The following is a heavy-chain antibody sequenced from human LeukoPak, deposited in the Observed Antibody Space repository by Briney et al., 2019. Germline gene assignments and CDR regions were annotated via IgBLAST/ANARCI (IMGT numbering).Heavy chain of an antibody. Sequence: PGGSLRLSCAASGFTFDDYAMHWVRQAPGEGLEWVSGISWNSGSIGYADSVKGRFTISRDNAKNSLYLQMNSLRAEDTALYYCAKDGYCSSTRCYTYYYNYYGMDVWGQGTTVTVSS. CDR2: ISWNSGSI. CDR1: GFTFDDYA. V-gene: IGHV3-9*01. J-gene: IGHJ6*02. D-gene: IGHD2-2*02. CDR3: AKDGYCSSTRCYTYYYNYYGMDV.